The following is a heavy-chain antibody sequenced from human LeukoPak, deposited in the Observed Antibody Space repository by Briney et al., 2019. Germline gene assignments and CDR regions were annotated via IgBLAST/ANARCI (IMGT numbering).Heavy chain of an antibody. D-gene: IGHD5-12*01. Sequence: GGSLRLSCAASGFTFSSYAMSWVRQAPGKGPEWVSAISGSGGSTYYADSVKGRFTISRDNSKNSLYLQMNSLRAEDTAVYYCARGKGRDWWLRLISFDYWGQGTLVTVSS. CDR3: ARGKGRDWWLRLISFDY. J-gene: IGHJ4*02. CDR1: GFTFSSYA. CDR2: ISGSGGST. V-gene: IGHV3-23*01.